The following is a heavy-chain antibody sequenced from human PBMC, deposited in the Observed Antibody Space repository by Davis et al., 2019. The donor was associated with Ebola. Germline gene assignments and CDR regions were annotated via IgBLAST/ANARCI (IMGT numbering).Heavy chain of an antibody. CDR3: ARRLGVSMDTRHDY. Sequence: ASVKVSCKASGYTFTSYDINWVRQATGQGLEWMGWMNPNSGHTGYAQKFQGRVTMTRNTSISTAYMELSSLRSEDTAVYYCARRLGVSMDTRHDYWGQGTLVTVSS. J-gene: IGHJ4*02. CDR1: GYTFTSYD. V-gene: IGHV1-8*01. D-gene: IGHD5-18*01. CDR2: MNPNSGHT.